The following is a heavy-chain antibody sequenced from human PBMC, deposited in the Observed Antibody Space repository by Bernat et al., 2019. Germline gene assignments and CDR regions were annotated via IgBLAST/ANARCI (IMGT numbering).Heavy chain of an antibody. J-gene: IGHJ4*02. V-gene: IGHV3-48*03. D-gene: IGHD1-26*01. CDR1: GFTFSNYE. Sequence: EVQLVESGGGLVQPGGSLRLSCAASGFTFSNYEINWVRQTPGEGLEWVSSISSSGSTVYYEEYVKGRFTISRDNAKNSLYLQMNRLRDEDTAVYYCARDLFSGHATGDYWGQGTLVTVAS. CDR3: ARDLFSGHATGDY. CDR2: ISSSGSTV.